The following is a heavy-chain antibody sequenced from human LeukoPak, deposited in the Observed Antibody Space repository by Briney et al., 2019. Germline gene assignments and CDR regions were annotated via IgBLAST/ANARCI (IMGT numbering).Heavy chain of an antibody. V-gene: IGHV1-2*02. CDR1: GYTFTGYY. D-gene: IGHD3-3*02. CDR3: ARGESFLAY. CDR2: INPYSGDT. J-gene: IGHJ4*02. Sequence: ASVKVSCKASGYTFTGYYMHWVRQAPGQGLEWMGWINPYSGDTKYAQNFQGRVTVTRDTSISTAYMELSRLTSDDTAIYYCARGESFLAYWGQGTLVAVSS.